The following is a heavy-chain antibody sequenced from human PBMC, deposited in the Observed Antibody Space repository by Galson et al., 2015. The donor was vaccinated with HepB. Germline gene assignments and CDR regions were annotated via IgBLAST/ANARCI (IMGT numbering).Heavy chain of an antibody. J-gene: IGHJ5*02. CDR1: GFTFSSYS. Sequence: LRLSCAASGFTFSSYSMNWVRQAPGKGLEWVSSISSSSSYIYYADSVKGRFTISRDNAKNSLYLQMNSLRAEDTAVYYCARDLTGSYRVGWFDPWGQGTLVTVSS. CDR2: ISSSSSYI. V-gene: IGHV3-21*01. CDR3: ARDLTGSYRVGWFDP. D-gene: IGHD3-16*02.